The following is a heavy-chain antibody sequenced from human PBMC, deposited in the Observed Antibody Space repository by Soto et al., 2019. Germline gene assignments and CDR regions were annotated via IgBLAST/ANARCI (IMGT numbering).Heavy chain of an antibody. Sequence: QVQLVQSGAAVKKPGASVKVSCKASGYTFTDYYVHWVRQAPGQGLEWMGWINPNSGGTKSAQKFQGRVPMTRHTSIIPAYSELSRRRSEDTAVYYCARRKGDYYDSSGYHYYFDYWGQGTLVTVSS. CDR2: INPNSGGT. J-gene: IGHJ4*02. V-gene: IGHV1-2*02. CDR3: ARRKGDYYDSSGYHYYFDY. D-gene: IGHD3-22*01. CDR1: GYTFTDYY.